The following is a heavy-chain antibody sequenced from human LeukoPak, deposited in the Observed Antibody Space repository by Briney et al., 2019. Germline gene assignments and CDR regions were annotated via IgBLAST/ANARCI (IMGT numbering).Heavy chain of an antibody. CDR1: GGSFSGYY. Sequence: PSETLSLTCAVYGGSFSGYYWSWIRQPPGKGLEWIGEINHSGSTNYNPSLKSRVTISVDTSKNQFSLKLSSATAADTAVYYCARRKYSSSWSRFDYWGQGTLVTVSS. D-gene: IGHD6-13*01. CDR3: ARRKYSSSWSRFDY. J-gene: IGHJ4*02. V-gene: IGHV4-34*01. CDR2: INHSGST.